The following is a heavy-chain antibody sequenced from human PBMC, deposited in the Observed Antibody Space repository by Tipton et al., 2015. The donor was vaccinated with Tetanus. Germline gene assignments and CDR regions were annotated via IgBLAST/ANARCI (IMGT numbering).Heavy chain of an antibody. J-gene: IGHJ6*02. D-gene: IGHD6-25*01. V-gene: IGHV4-31*02. CDR3: ARDSRLFYAMDV. CDR1: GDSISSGNYR. CDR2: IYHTGTT. Sequence: LRLSCTVSGDSISSGNYRYNWIRQLPGKGLEWIGYIYHTGTTYYNPSFKSRVPISVDTSMSQFSLELNSVTAADTAVYYCARDSRLFYAMDVWGQGATVAVSS.